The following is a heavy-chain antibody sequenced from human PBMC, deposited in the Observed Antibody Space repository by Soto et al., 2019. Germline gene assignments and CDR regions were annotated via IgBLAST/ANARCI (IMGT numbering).Heavy chain of an antibody. D-gene: IGHD2-2*01. CDR1: GYTFTSYG. CDR3: ARDIVVVPAAYYYMDV. CDR2: ISAYNGNT. V-gene: IGHV1-18*01. Sequence: ASVKVSCKASGYTFTSYGISWVRQAPGQGLEWMGWISAYNGNTNYAQKLQGRVTMTTDTSTSTAYMELRSLRSDDTAAYYCARDIVVVPAAYYYMDVWGKGTTVTVSS. J-gene: IGHJ6*03.